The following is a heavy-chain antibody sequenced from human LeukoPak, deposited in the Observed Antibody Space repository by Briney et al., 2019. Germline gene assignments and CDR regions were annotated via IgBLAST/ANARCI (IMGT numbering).Heavy chain of an antibody. V-gene: IGHV4-61*01. CDR2: MSPSGTT. CDR3: ARVPALRFLMKMDGMDV. J-gene: IGHJ6*02. CDR1: GDSVSSGNYY. D-gene: IGHD3-3*01. Sequence: SETLSLTCTVSGDSVSSGNYYLTWIRQPPGKGLDWITYMSPSGTTKYNPSLKSRVTTSVDTSRTQFSLKLSSVTAADTAVYYCARVPALRFLMKMDGMDVWGQGTTVTVSS.